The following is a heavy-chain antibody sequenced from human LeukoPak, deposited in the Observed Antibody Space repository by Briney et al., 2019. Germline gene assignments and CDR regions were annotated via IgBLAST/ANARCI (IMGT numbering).Heavy chain of an antibody. CDR2: IWYDGSNK. CDR1: GFTFSSYG. CDR3: AKSSHLGVTVTADY. Sequence: PGRSLRLSCGASGFTFSSYGMHWVRQAPGKGLEWVAVIWYDGSNKYYADSVKGRFTISRDNSKNTLYLQMNSLRAEDTAVYYCAKSSHLGVTVTADYWGQGTLVTVSS. V-gene: IGHV3-33*06. J-gene: IGHJ4*02. D-gene: IGHD4-17*01.